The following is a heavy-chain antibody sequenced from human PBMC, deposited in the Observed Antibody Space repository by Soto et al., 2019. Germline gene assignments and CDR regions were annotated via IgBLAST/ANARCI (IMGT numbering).Heavy chain of an antibody. CDR3: ARDTFGGAYDFLH. CDR2: ISSGGST. V-gene: IGHV3-66*01. CDR1: GFTVSSVY. Sequence: EVQLVESVGGLVQPGGSLRLSCAASGFTVSSVYMTWVRQAPGEGLQRVVGISSGGSTYYADAVKGRFTISRDNSKNTLYLEMNSLRAEYTAVYYCARDTFGGAYDFLHGGQGTLVTVSS. D-gene: IGHD3-3*01. J-gene: IGHJ4*02.